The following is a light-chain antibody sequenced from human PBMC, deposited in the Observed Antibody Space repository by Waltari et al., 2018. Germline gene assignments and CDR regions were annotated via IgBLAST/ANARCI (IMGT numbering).Light chain of an antibody. J-gene: IGLJ3*02. Sequence: QLVLTQSPSASASLGASVKLTCTLSSWHSSNVIAWHQQQPEKGPRYLMKVNSDGSQSKGDEIPDRFSGSSSGAERYLTISSLQSEDEADYYCQTGGHGTWVFGGGTKLTVL. CDR3: QTGGHGTWV. CDR2: VNSDGSQ. V-gene: IGLV4-69*01. CDR1: SWHSSNV.